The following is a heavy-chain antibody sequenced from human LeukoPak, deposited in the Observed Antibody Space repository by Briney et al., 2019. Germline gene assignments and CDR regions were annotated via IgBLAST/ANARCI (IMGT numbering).Heavy chain of an antibody. J-gene: IGHJ4*02. Sequence: GASVKVSCKASGGTFSSYAISWVRQAPGQGLEWMGRIIPVLGIANYAQKFQGRVTITADKSTSTAYMELSSLRSEDTAVYYCAREYCSGGSCYLPDYWGQGTLVTVSS. CDR1: GGTFSSYA. CDR2: IIPVLGIA. V-gene: IGHV1-69*04. CDR3: AREYCSGGSCYLPDY. D-gene: IGHD2-15*01.